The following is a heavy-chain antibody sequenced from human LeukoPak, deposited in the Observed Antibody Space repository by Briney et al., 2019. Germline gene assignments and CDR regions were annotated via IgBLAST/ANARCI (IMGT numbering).Heavy chain of an antibody. CDR1: GGSFSGYY. D-gene: IGHD2-2*01. CDR2: INHSGST. Sequence: PSETLSLTCAVYGGSFSGYYWSWIRQPPGKGLEWIGEINHSGSTNYNPSLKSRVTISVDTSKNQFSLKLSSVTAADTAVYYCARDCSSTSCYGVRYFDLWGRGTLVTVSS. CDR3: ARDCSSTSCYGVRYFDL. J-gene: IGHJ2*01. V-gene: IGHV4-34*01.